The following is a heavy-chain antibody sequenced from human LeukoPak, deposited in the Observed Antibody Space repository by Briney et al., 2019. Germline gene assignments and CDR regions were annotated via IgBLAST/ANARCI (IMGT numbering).Heavy chain of an antibody. CDR2: IYPGDSDT. CDR3: ARRSWVLRYFDWLSPPDY. Sequence: GESLKISCKGSGYRFTSYWIGWVRQMPGKGLEWMGIIYPGDSDTRYSPSFQGQVTISADKSISTAYLQWSSLKASDTAMYYCARRSWVLRYFDWLSPPDYWGQGTLVTVSS. V-gene: IGHV5-51*01. CDR1: GYRFTSYW. D-gene: IGHD3-9*01. J-gene: IGHJ4*02.